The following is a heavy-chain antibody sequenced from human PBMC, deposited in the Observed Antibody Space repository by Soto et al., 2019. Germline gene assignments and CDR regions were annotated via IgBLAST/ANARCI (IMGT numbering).Heavy chain of an antibody. CDR1: GGSVSGGSFY. CDR3: ARDIRGYSRVFDY. D-gene: IGHD5-18*01. J-gene: IGHJ4*02. V-gene: IGHV4-61*01. Sequence: SETLSLTCTVSGGSVSGGSFYWTWIRQPPGKGLEWIGYIYFGGSTTYNPSLKSRVTISIDTSKNQFSLKLTSVTAADTAVYYCARDIRGYSRVFDYWGQGTLVTVSS. CDR2: IYFGGST.